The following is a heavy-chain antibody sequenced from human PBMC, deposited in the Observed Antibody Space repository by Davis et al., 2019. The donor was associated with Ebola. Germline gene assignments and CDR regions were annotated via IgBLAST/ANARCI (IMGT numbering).Heavy chain of an antibody. CDR1: GGSISSSSYY. J-gene: IGHJ6*02. V-gene: IGHV4-61*05. CDR3: ARTTGDFWSGGSHYYYYGMDV. CDR2: IYYSGST. D-gene: IGHD3-3*01. Sequence: SETLSLTCTVSGGSISSSSYYWGWIRQPPGKGLEWIGYIYYSGSTNYNPSLKSRVTISVDKSKNQFSLKLSSVTAADTAVYYCARTTGDFWSGGSHYYYYGMDVWGQGTTVTVSS.